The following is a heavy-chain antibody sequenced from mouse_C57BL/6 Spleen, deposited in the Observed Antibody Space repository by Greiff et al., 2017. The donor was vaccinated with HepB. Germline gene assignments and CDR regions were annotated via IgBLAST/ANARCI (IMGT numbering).Heavy chain of an antibody. D-gene: IGHD2-4*01. CDR1: GYTFTSYW. CDR2: IDPNSGGT. CDR3: AEENDYDGFAY. Sequence: QVQLQQPGAELVKPGASVKLSCKASGYTFTSYWMHWVKQRPGRGLEWIGRIDPNSGGTKYNEEFKSKATLTVDKPSSTAYMQLSSLTSEDSAVYYCAEENDYDGFAYWGQGTLVTVSA. J-gene: IGHJ3*01. V-gene: IGHV1-72*01.